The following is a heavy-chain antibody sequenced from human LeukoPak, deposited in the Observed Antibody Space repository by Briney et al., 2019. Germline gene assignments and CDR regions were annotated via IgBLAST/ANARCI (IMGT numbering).Heavy chain of an antibody. CDR1: GGSISSYY. J-gene: IGHJ4*02. V-gene: IGHV4-4*07. CDR3: AREYCNNGVCYYFDY. D-gene: IGHD2-8*01. Sequence: SETLSLTCTVSGGSISSYYWSWIRQPAGKGLEWIGRVYTSGSTNYNPSLKSRVTMSVDTPKNQFSLKLSSVTAADTAVYYCAREYCNNGVCYYFDYWGQGTLVTVSS. CDR2: VYTSGST.